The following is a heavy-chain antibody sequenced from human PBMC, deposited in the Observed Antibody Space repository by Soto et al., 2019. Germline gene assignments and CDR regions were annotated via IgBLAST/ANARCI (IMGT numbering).Heavy chain of an antibody. J-gene: IGHJ4*02. Sequence: GGSLRLSCAVSGFTFSTHAMNWVRQAPGKGLEWVSTISKSGDNTHYSESVKGRFTISRDNSKNTLYLQMNSLRAEDTALYYCARDPSTGYADYWGQGTLVTVSS. V-gene: IGHV3-23*01. D-gene: IGHD3-9*01. CDR1: GFTFSTHA. CDR2: ISKSGDNT. CDR3: ARDPSTGYADY.